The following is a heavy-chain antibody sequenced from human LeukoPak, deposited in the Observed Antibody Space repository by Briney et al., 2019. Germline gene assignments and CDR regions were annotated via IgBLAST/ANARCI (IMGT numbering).Heavy chain of an antibody. V-gene: IGHV4-38-2*02. CDR2: SYHSAST. J-gene: IGHJ4*02. D-gene: IGHD2-2*01. CDR1: GYSISIGYY. Sequence: SETLSLTCTVSGYSISIGYYWGWIRPPPGKGLEWIGTSYHSASTYYNPSLKSRVTISVDTSKNRFSLKLTSVTAADTAVYYCARVRGYCSSTICYRYYFDYWGQGTLVTVSS. CDR3: ARVRGYCSSTICYRYYFDY.